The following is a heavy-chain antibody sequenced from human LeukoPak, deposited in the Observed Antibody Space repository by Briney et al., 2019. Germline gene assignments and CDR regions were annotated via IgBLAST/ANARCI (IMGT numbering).Heavy chain of an antibody. J-gene: IGHJ4*02. CDR3: ARRVDYYGSGSYCFDY. CDR2: ISAYNGNT. V-gene: IGHV1-18*01. D-gene: IGHD3-10*01. Sequence: ASVKVSCKASGYTFTSYGISWVRQAPGQGLEGMGWISAYNGNTNYAQKLQGRVTMTTDTSTSTAYMELRSLRSDDTAVYYCARRVDYYGSGSYCFDYWGQGTLVTVSS. CDR1: GYTFTSYG.